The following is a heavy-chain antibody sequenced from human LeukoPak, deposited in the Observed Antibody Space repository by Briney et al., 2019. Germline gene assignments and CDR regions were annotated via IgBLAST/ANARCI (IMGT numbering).Heavy chain of an antibody. J-gene: IGHJ4*02. CDR1: GGSFSGYC. CDR3: ARGRYSDY. V-gene: IGHV4-34*01. CDR2: INHSGST. Sequence: SETLSLTCAVYGGSFSGYCWSWIRQPPGKGLEWIGEINHSGSTNYNPSLKSRVTISVDTSKNQFSLKLSSVTAADTAVYYCARGRYSDYWGQGTLVTVSS.